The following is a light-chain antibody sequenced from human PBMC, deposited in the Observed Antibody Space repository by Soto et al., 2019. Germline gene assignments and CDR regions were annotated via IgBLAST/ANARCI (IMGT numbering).Light chain of an antibody. CDR1: QTVLQTSSNTNF. CDR3: QQYYSTPWT. Sequence: DIVMTQSPDSQAVSLGGRATINCKSSQTVLQTSSNTNFLAWFQQKPGQPPKLLIFWASTRESGVPDRFSGSGSGTDFTLTISSLQAEDVAVYYCQQYYSTPWTFGQGTKVEIK. J-gene: IGKJ1*01. V-gene: IGKV4-1*01. CDR2: WAS.